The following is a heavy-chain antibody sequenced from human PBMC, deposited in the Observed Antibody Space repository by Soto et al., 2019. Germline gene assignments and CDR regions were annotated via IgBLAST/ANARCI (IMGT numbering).Heavy chain of an antibody. V-gene: IGHV4-34*01. J-gene: IGHJ6*03. D-gene: IGHD2-8*01. CDR1: GGSFSGYY. CDR3: ARGRSSCTNGVCYTGGVYYMDV. Sequence: SETLSLTCAVYGGSFSGYYWSWIRQPPGKGLEWIGEINHSGSTNYNPSHKSRVTISVDTSKNQFSLKLSSVTAADTAVYYCARGRSSCTNGVCYTGGVYYMDVWGKGTTVTVSS. CDR2: INHSGST.